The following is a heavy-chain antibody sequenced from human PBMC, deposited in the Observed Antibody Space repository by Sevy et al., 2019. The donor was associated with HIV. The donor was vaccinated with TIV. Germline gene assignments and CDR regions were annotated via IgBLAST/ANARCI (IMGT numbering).Heavy chain of an antibody. D-gene: IGHD2-15*01. CDR3: AREGGYCSCGTCYVC. Sequence: ASVKVSCKASGYTFTGYYMHWVRQAPGQGLEWMGRINPNSGGTYYAQKFQGRVTITRDTSISTAYMELSRLRSDDTAVYYCAREGGYCSCGTCYVCWGQGTLVTVSS. CDR1: GYTFTGYY. J-gene: IGHJ4*02. V-gene: IGHV1-2*06. CDR2: INPNSGGT.